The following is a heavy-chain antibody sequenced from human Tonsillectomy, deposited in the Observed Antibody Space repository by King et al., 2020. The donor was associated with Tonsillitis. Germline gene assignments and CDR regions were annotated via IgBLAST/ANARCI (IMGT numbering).Heavy chain of an antibody. CDR2: ISYDGSNK. CDR3: AIEVGYYDSRDWYFDL. CDR1: GFTFSSYG. D-gene: IGHD3-22*01. Sequence: VQLVESGGGVVQPGRSLRLSCAASGFTFSSYGMHWVRQAPGKGLEWVAVISYDGSNKYYADSVKGRFTISRDNSKNTLYLQMNSLRAEDTAVYYCAIEVGYYDSRDWYFDLWGRGTLVTVSS. V-gene: IGHV3-33*05. J-gene: IGHJ2*01.